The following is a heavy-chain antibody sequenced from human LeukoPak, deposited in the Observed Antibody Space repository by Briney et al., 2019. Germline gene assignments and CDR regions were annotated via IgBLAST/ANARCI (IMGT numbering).Heavy chain of an antibody. CDR2: VSLTGET. D-gene: IGHD1-26*01. CDR1: GGSISXTNW. V-gene: IGHV4-4*02. CDR3: SRESGXXXPFGY. Sequence: SLTCXVSGGSISXTNWWSWVRPXPGQGXEWIGEVSLTGETNYNPSLNGRVTMSLDGSRNQLSLTLTSVTAADTAIYYCSRESGXXXPFGYWGQGTLVIXPP. J-gene: IGHJ4*02.